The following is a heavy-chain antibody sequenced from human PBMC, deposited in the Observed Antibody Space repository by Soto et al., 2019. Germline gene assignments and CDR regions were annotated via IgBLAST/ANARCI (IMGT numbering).Heavy chain of an antibody. V-gene: IGHV3-15*01. CDR2: IKSKTDGGTT. CDR3: TTGVGANSYYYYGMDV. D-gene: IGHD1-26*01. CDR1: GFSFSTGW. J-gene: IGHJ6*02. Sequence: GGSLRLSCAASGFSFSTGWMSWVRQAPGKGLEWVGRIKSKTDGGTTDYAAPVKGRFTISRDDSKNTLYLQMNSLKTEDTAVYYCTTGVGANSYYYYGMDVWGQGTTVTVSS.